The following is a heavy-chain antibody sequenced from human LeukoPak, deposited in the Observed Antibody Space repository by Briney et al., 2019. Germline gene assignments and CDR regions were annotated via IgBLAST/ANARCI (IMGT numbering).Heavy chain of an antibody. CDR2: INHSGST. D-gene: IGHD2-15*01. V-gene: IGHV4-39*07. J-gene: IGHJ4*02. Sequence: PSETLSLTCTVSGGSISTITYYWSWIRQPPGKGLEWIGEINHSGSTNYNPSLKSRVTISVDTSKNQFSLKLSSVTAADTAVYYCARGLGWTRTRYCSGGSCYSGYPFLDYWGQGTLVTVSS. CDR3: ARGLGWTRTRYCSGGSCYSGYPFLDY. CDR1: GGSISTITYY.